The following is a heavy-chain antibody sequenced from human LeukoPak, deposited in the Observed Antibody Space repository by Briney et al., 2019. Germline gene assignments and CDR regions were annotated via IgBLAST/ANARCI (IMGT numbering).Heavy chain of an antibody. CDR2: INPSGGST. CDR1: GYTFTSYY. Sequence: ASVKVSCKASGYTFTSYYMHWVRQAPGQGLEWMGIINPSGGSTSYAQKIQGRVTMTRDMSTSTVYMELSSLRSEDTAVYYCARDGRGGYDYVWGSFYFDAFDIWGQGTMVTVSS. J-gene: IGHJ3*02. V-gene: IGHV1-46*01. D-gene: IGHD3-16*01. CDR3: ARDGRGGYDYVWGSFYFDAFDI.